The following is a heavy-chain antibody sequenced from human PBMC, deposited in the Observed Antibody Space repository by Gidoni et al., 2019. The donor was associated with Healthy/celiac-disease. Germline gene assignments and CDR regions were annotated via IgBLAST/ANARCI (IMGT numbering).Heavy chain of an antibody. CDR3: AREDRLRFLEWLTQNWFDP. CDR1: GGTISSHA. Sequence: QVQLVQPGAEVKKPGSPVKVSRKASGGTISSHAISWVRQAPGQGLEWMGGIIPIFGTANYAQKFQGRVAITADESTSTAYMELSSLRSEDTAVYYCAREDRLRFLEWLTQNWFDPWGQGTLVTVSS. CDR2: IIPIFGTA. V-gene: IGHV1-69*01. D-gene: IGHD3-3*01. J-gene: IGHJ5*02.